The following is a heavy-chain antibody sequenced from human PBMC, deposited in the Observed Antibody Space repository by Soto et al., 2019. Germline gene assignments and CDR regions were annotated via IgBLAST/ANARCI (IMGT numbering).Heavy chain of an antibody. J-gene: IGHJ4*02. Sequence: QVQLVESGGGVVQPGRSLRLSCAASGFTFSSYGMHWVRQAPGKGLEWVAVISYDGSNKYYADSVKGRFTISRDNSKNTLYLKMNSLRAEDTAVYYCAKDAEQWQYWGQGTLVTVAS. D-gene: IGHD6-19*01. CDR2: ISYDGSNK. CDR1: GFTFSSYG. CDR3: AKDAEQWQY. V-gene: IGHV3-30*18.